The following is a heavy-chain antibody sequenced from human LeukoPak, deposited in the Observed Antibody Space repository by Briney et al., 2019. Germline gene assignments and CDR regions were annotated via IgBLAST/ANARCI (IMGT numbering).Heavy chain of an antibody. D-gene: IGHD2-2*01. J-gene: IGHJ6*02. CDR2: INHSGST. CDR1: GGSISSYY. Sequence: SETLSLTCTVSGGSISSYYWSWIRQPPGKGLEWIGEINHSGSTNYNPSLKSRVTISVDTSKNQFSLKLSSVTAADTAVYYCASPIVVVPAAIEDYYYGMDVWGQGTTVTVSS. V-gene: IGHV4-34*01. CDR3: ASPIVVVPAAIEDYYYGMDV.